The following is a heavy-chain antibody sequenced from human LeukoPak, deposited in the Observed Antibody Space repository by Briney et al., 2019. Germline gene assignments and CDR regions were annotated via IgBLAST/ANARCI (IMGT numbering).Heavy chain of an antibody. D-gene: IGHD6-13*01. CDR2: ISYDGSNK. Sequence: GGSLRLSCAASGFTFSSYGMHRVRQAPGKGLEWVAVISYDGSNKYYADSVKGRFTISRDNSKNTLYLQMNSLRAEDTAVYYCAKDSIAAGRPYFDYWGQGTLVTVSS. J-gene: IGHJ4*02. CDR3: AKDSIAAGRPYFDY. CDR1: GFTFSSYG. V-gene: IGHV3-30*18.